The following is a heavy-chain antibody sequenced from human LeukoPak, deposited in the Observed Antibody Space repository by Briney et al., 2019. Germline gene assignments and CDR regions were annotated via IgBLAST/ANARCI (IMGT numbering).Heavy chain of an antibody. Sequence: PGGSLRLSCAASGFTVSSNYMSWVRQAPGKGLEWVSVIYSGGSTYYADSLKGRFTISRDNSKNTLYLQMSGLRADDTAVYYCARSEPAPFSLGAPFDYWGQGTLVTVSP. CDR2: IYSGGST. CDR3: ARSEPAPFSLGAPFDY. D-gene: IGHD1-14*01. V-gene: IGHV3-53*01. CDR1: GFTVSSNY. J-gene: IGHJ4*02.